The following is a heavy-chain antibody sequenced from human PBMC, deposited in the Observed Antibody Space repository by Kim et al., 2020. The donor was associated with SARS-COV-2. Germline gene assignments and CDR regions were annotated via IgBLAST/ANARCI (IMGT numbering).Heavy chain of an antibody. CDR1: GFTFGDYT. Sequence: GGSLRLSCTASGFTFGDYTMSWVRQAPGKGLEWVGFIRSKAYGGTTEYAASVKGRFTISRDDSKSIAYLQMNSLKTEDTAVYYCTRDSADCTNGVCYPDYYYYGRDVWGQGTTVTVSS. D-gene: IGHD2-8*01. V-gene: IGHV3-49*04. CDR2: IRSKAYGGTT. CDR3: TRDSADCTNGVCYPDYYYYGRDV. J-gene: IGHJ6*01.